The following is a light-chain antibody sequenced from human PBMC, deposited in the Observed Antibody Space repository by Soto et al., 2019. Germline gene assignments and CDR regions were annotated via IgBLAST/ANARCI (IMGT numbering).Light chain of an antibody. J-gene: IGLJ2*01. CDR1: SSNIGSNS. CDR2: NND. Sequence: QSVLTQPPSASGTPGQRVTISCSGSSSNIGSNSVYWYHHLPGTAPKLLSYNNDQRPSGVPDRISGSKSGTSASLAVSGLRSGDEADYYCASWDDSLTGLVFGGGTKVTVL. CDR3: ASWDDSLTGLV. V-gene: IGLV1-47*02.